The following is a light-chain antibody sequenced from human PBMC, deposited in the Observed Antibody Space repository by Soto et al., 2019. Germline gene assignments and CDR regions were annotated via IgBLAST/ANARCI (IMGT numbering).Light chain of an antibody. CDR1: SSDVGGYNY. CDR2: DVS. CDR3: TSYTSSATLDVV. J-gene: IGLJ2*01. Sequence: QSALTQPASVSGSPGQSITISCTGTSSDVGGYNYVSWYQLHPGKAPKLMIYDVSNRPSGVSNRFSGSKSGNTASLTISGLQAEDEADYYCTSYTSSATLDVVFGGGTQLTVL. V-gene: IGLV2-14*03.